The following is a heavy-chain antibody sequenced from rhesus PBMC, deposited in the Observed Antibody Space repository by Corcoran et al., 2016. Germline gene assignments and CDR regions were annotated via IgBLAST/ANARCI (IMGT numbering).Heavy chain of an antibody. CDR1: GYTFTDYY. CDR2: VDPEDGEE. CDR3: ATEYCTGSGCYGYFDY. D-gene: IGHD2-21*01. J-gene: IGHJ4*01. V-gene: IGHV1-111*02. Sequence: EVQLVQSGAEVKKPGASVKISCKASGYTFTDYYLHWVRQAPGKVLEWMGRVDPEDGEEIHAQKFQNRVTITADTSTDTAYMELSSLRSEDTAVYYCATEYCTGSGCYGYFDYWGQGVLVTVSS.